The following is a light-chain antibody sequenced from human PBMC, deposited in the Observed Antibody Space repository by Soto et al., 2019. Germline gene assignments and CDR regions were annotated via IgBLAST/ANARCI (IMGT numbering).Light chain of an antibody. CDR1: QSINNK. CDR2: GIS. Sequence: EIVMSKSPATLSVSPGERATLSCRASQSINNKLAWYQQKPGLAPRLLMYGISNRATGIPARFSGSGSGTEFTLTISSLQSEDFAIYYCQQYNNWPFTFGPGTRLEIK. J-gene: IGKJ5*01. CDR3: QQYNNWPFT. V-gene: IGKV3-15*01.